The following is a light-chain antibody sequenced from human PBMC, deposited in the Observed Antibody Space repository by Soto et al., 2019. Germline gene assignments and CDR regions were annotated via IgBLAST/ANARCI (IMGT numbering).Light chain of an antibody. Sequence: DIVMTQSPDSLAVSLGERATINCKSSQSVLYSSNNKNYLAWYQQRPGQPPKLLIYWASTRESGVPDRFSGSGSGSDFTLTITRLQADDVAVYYCQQYESTPPTFGQGTKLEIK. CDR2: WAS. CDR3: QQYESTPPT. V-gene: IGKV4-1*01. J-gene: IGKJ2*01. CDR1: QSVLYSSNNKNY.